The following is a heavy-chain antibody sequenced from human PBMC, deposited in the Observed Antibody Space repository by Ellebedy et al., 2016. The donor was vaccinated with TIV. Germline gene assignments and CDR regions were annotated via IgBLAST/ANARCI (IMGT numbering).Heavy chain of an antibody. Sequence: GESLKISCAASGFIVSSYYMIWVRQAPGKGLEWVSVIYSGGSTYYADSVKGRFTISRDNAKNSLYLQMNSLRVEDTAVYYCAKGLGGLGGMDVWGQGTTVTVSS. V-gene: IGHV3-53*01. CDR2: IYSGGST. J-gene: IGHJ6*02. D-gene: IGHD3-16*01. CDR3: AKGLGGLGGMDV. CDR1: GFIVSSYY.